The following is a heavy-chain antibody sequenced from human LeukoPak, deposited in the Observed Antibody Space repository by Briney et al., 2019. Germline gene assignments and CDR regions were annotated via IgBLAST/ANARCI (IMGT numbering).Heavy chain of an antibody. CDR3: VRESVYSGRYYAFDI. J-gene: IGHJ3*02. V-gene: IGHV4-59*01. D-gene: IGHD1-26*01. CDR1: GGSISTYY. CDR2: IYHSGST. Sequence: PAGTLSLTCTVSGGSISTYYWTWIRQPPGKGLEWIGYIYHSGSTNYNPSLKGRVTISVDTSKNQFSMKLNSVTAADTAVYYCVRESVYSGRYYAFDIWGQGTMVTVSS.